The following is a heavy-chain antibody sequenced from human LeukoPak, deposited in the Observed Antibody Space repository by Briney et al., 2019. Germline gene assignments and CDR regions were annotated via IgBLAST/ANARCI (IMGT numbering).Heavy chain of an antibody. V-gene: IGHV4-39*07. CDR2: IYYSGTT. D-gene: IGHD5-18*01. CDR1: GRSISSSPYY. CDR3: AKGAGGFSYSNCLDP. J-gene: IGHJ5*02. Sequence: ASETLSLTCTVSGRSISSSPYYWGWIRQPPGKGLEWIGSIYYSGTTHYNPSLESRVTISVDTSKNQFSLKLASVTAADTAIYYCAKGAGGFSYSNCLDPWGQETLVTVSS.